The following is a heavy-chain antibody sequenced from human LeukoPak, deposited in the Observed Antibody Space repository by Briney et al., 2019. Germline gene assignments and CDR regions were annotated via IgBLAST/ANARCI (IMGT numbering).Heavy chain of an antibody. J-gene: IGHJ4*02. CDR1: GGSITSGTYY. V-gene: IGHV4-30-2*01. D-gene: IGHD3-3*01. Sequence: SQTMSLNCDVFGGSITSGTYYWSWIRQPPGKGLEWIGYILHSGSTYQNPSLKSRVTISVDTSKSQFSLKLSSVTAADTAVYYCARTRDFWNGYFDYWGQGTLVTVSS. CDR3: ARTRDFWNGYFDY. CDR2: ILHSGST.